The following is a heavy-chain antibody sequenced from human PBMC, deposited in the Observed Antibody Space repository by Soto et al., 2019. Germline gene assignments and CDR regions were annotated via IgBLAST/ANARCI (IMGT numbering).Heavy chain of an antibody. CDR2: INWNGRST. CDR1: GFTFDDYA. J-gene: IGHJ4*02. V-gene: IGHV3-20*04. D-gene: IGHD2-2*02. Sequence: EVQRVESGGGVVRPGGSLRLSCAASGFTFDDYAMSWVRQAPGKGLEWVAGINWNGRSTTYADSLKGRFTISRDNAKNSLHLQINSLRAEDTALYFCARCSSTSCYIRASFDYWGQGTVVTVSS. CDR3: ARCSSTSCYIRASFDY.